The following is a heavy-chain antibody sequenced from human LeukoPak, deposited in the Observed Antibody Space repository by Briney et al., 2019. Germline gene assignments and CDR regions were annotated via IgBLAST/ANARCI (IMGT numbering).Heavy chain of an antibody. D-gene: IGHD6-19*01. Sequence: GGSLRLSCAAPGLIFDNYAIHWVRQAPGKGLEWVSLISGDGGSTFYADSVRGRFTISRDNTRKSLSLQMSSLRSEDTALYYCARESETSAWYDYWGQGTLVTVSS. CDR3: ARESETSAWYDY. V-gene: IGHV3-43*02. CDR2: ISGDGGST. J-gene: IGHJ4*02. CDR1: GLIFDNYA.